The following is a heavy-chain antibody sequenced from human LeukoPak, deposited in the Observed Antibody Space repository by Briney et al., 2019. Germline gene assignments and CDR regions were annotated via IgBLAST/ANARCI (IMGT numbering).Heavy chain of an antibody. CDR2: INPNSGGT. V-gene: IGHV1-2*06. CDR3: ARSPSGWCGDY. D-gene: IGHD6-19*01. J-gene: IGHJ4*02. Sequence: ASVKVSCKASGYTFTDYYMHWVRQAPGQGLEWMGRINPNSGGTSSARKFQGRVTVTSDTSISTVYMELSRLTSDDTAVYYCARSPSGWCGDYWGQGTLVTVSS. CDR1: GYTFTDYY.